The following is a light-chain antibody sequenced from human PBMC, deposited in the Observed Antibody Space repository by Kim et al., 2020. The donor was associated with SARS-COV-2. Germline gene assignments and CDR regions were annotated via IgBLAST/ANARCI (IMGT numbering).Light chain of an antibody. V-gene: IGLV2-11*02. CDR3: LAGAGSAGV. CDR1: RGGGGGDRC. J-gene: IGLJ1*01. CDR2: EVS. Sequence: GQSGASAGSGTRGGGGGDRCVSWYQQDPRKAPERMICEVSERGSGVPERWSGCKSGSAASLSVSGLQAEDEAECCCLAGAGSAGVVGTGSKVTV.